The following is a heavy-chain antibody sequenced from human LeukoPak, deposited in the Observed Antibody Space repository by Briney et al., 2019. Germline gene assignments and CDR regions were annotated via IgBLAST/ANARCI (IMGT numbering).Heavy chain of an antibody. D-gene: IGHD2-2*02. Sequence: GGSMRLSFAASGFTFDDYAMHWVRQAPGKGLEWVCLHYGDGSSTFFLDAVKGRFTHPIDNSKNSLYLLMNSLRTDDAPVYFCAKDIYPAPARPDAFDIWGQGTMVTASS. V-gene: IGHV3-43*02. CDR2: HYGDGSST. CDR3: AKDIYPAPARPDAFDI. CDR1: GFTFDDYA. J-gene: IGHJ3*02.